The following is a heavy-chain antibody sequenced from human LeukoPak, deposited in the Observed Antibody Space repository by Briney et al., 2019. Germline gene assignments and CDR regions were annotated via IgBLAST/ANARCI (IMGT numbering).Heavy chain of an antibody. CDR2: IRYDGSNK. D-gene: IGHD2-2*01. CDR1: GLTVSSTY. CDR3: AKDRGSASSTEAYYYYYMDV. Sequence: GGSLRLSCAASGLTVSSTYMSWVRQAPGKGLEWVAFIRYDGSNKYYADSVKGRFTISRDNSKNTLYLQMNSLRAEDTAVYYCAKDRGSASSTEAYYYYYMDVWGKGTTVTVSS. J-gene: IGHJ6*03. V-gene: IGHV3-30*02.